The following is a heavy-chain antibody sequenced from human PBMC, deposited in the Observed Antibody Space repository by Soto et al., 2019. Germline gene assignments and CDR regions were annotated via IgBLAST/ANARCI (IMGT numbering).Heavy chain of an antibody. CDR3: ARDKNPGPYYYYGMDV. CDR2: INPNSGGT. J-gene: IGHJ6*02. CDR1: GYTFTGYY. Sequence: ASVKVSXKASGYTFTGYYMHWVRQAPGQGLEWMGWINPNSGGTNYAQKFQGWVTMTRDTSISTAYMELSRLRSDDTAVYYCARDKNPGPYYYYGMDVWGQGTTVTVSS. V-gene: IGHV1-2*04.